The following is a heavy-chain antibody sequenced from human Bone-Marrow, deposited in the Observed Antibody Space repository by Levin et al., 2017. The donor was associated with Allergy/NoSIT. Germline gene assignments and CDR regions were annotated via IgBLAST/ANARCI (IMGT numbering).Heavy chain of an antibody. V-gene: IGHV3-23*01. J-gene: IGHJ1*01. CDR1: GFIFSSYH. CDR2: IRDTGSNT. Sequence: AGGSLRLSCAASGFIFSSYHMAWVRQAPGKGLEWVSSIRDTGSNTYYADSVKGRFTISRDNSKNTLYLQMGSLRAEDTAIYYCAKLSVINGCYNHHWGQAPWSPSP. D-gene: IGHD2-8*01. CDR3: AKLSVINGCYNHH.